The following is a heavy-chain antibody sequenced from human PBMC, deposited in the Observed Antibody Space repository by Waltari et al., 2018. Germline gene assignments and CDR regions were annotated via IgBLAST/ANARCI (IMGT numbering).Heavy chain of an antibody. V-gene: IGHV1-69*08. CDR2: IIPIHGRA. D-gene: IGHD1-1*01. J-gene: IGHJ3*02. CDR3: AGETGHYAFDS. CDR1: GGTFSSYT. Sequence: QVQLVQSGAAVKKPGSSVKVSCKASGGTFSSYTISWVRQAPGQGLEWMGRIIPIHGRANCEQKFKSRVTSTTDKSTSTAYMELSSLRSEETGVNYCAGETGHYAFDSWGQGTMVTVSS.